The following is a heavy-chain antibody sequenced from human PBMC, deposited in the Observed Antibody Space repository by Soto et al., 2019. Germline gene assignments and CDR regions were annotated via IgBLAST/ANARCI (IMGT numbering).Heavy chain of an antibody. D-gene: IGHD6-19*01. CDR3: ARIRNTRGSGWYYFDY. V-gene: IGHV2-70*01. CDR2: IDWDDVK. CDR1: GFSLSTSGMC. J-gene: IGHJ4*02. Sequence: SGPTLVNPTQTLTLTCTFSGFSLSTSGMCVSWIRQPPGKALEWLALIDWDDVKYYSTSLKTRLTISKDTSKNQVVLRMTNMDPVDTATYYCARIRNTRGSGWYYFDYWGQGTLVTVSS.